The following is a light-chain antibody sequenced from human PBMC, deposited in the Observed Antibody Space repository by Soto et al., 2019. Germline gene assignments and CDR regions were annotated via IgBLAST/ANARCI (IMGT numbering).Light chain of an antibody. V-gene: IGKV1-39*01. CDR3: QQSYSSSATI. J-gene: IGKJ2*01. CDR2: DAS. Sequence: DLQMTQSPSSLSASVGDRVTITCRASQTIDTFLNWYQHKPGKAPKLLIFDASSLQSGVPSRFSGSGSGRDFTLTITRLQPEDFATYYCQQSYSSSATIFGQGTKVDIK. CDR1: QTIDTF.